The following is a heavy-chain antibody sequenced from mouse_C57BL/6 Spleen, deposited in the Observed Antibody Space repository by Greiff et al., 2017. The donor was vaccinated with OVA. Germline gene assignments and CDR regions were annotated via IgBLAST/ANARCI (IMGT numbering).Heavy chain of an antibody. CDR3: ARKDYGNWYYFDY. J-gene: IGHJ2*01. D-gene: IGHD2-1*01. CDR2: INPNNGGT. Sequence: VQLKQSGPELVKPGASVKIPCKASGYTFTDYNMDWVKQSHGKSLEWIGDINPNNGGTIYNQKFKGKATLTVDKSSSTAYMELRSLTSEDTAVYYCARKDYGNWYYFDYWGQGTTLTVSS. CDR1: GYTFTDYN. V-gene: IGHV1-18*01.